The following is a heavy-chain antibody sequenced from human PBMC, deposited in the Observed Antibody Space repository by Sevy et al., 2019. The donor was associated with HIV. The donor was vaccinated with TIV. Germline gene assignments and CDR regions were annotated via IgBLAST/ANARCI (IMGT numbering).Heavy chain of an antibody. D-gene: IGHD6-19*01. CDR1: GVAFSGYA. J-gene: IGHJ4*02. V-gene: IGHV3-23*01. Sequence: GGSLRLSCAAFGVAFSGYAMNWVRQAPGKGLEWVSSISGGSGSNTYYADSVKGRFTISRDNSKNTLYLQMSSLRAEDTAVYYCARRGYSSGKPLYYVDFWGQGTLVTVSS. CDR3: ARRGYSSGKPLYYVDF. CDR2: ISGGSGSNT.